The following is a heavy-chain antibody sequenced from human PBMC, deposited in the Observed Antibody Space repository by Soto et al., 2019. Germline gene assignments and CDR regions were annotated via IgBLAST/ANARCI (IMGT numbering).Heavy chain of an antibody. CDR2: INAGNGNT. V-gene: IGHV1-3*01. CDR1: GYTFTSYA. CDR3: ARWGITGTYYYYYYGMDV. J-gene: IGHJ6*02. Sequence: ASVKVSCKASGYTFTSYAMHWVRQAPGQRLEWMGWINAGNGNTKYSQKFQGRVTITRDTSASTAYMELSSLRSDDTAVYYCARWGITGTYYYYYYGMDVWGQGTTVTVSS. D-gene: IGHD1-20*01.